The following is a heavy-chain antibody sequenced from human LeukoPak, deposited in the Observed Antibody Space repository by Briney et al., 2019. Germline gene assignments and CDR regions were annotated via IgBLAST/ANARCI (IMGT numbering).Heavy chain of an antibody. J-gene: IGHJ3*02. CDR1: GYSFTSYW. D-gene: IGHD2-2*02. CDR3: AGHVRSQRGCSSTSCHNSPNDAFDI. V-gene: IGHV5-51*01. CDR2: IYPGDSDT. Sequence: GESLKISCKGSGYSFTSYWIGWVRQMPGKGLEWMGIIYPGDSDTRYSPSFQGQVTISADKSISTAYLQWSSLKASDTAMYYCAGHVRSQRGCSSTSCHNSPNDAFDIWGQGTMVTVSS.